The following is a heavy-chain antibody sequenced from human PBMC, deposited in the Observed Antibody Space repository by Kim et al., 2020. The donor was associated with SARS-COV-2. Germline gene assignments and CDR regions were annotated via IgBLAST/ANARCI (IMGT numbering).Heavy chain of an antibody. V-gene: IGHV3-23*01. CDR3: AKDRTTVVVQNWYFDL. CDR1: GFTFNSFA. Sequence: GGFLRLSCTASGFTFNSFAMSGVRQAPGKGLEWVSAISSRDDVPFYAESVKGRFTVTRDNSKNTLYLQMNSLRVEATAVYHCAKDRTTVVVQNWYFDLWGRGTLVTVSS. J-gene: IGHJ2*01. CDR2: ISSRDDVP. D-gene: IGHD2-15*01.